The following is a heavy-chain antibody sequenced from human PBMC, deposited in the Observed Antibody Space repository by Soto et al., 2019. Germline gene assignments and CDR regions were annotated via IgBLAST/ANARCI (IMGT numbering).Heavy chain of an antibody. V-gene: IGHV3-23*01. Sequence: GGSLRLSCAASGFTFSSYAMSWVRQAPGKGLEWVSAISGSGGSTYYADSVKGRFTISRDNSKNTLYLQMNSLRAEDTAVYYCAKDCYYGSGSSFHYYYGMDVWGQGTTVTVSS. CDR2: ISGSGGST. CDR1: GFTFSSYA. J-gene: IGHJ6*02. CDR3: AKDCYYGSGSSFHYYYGMDV. D-gene: IGHD3-10*01.